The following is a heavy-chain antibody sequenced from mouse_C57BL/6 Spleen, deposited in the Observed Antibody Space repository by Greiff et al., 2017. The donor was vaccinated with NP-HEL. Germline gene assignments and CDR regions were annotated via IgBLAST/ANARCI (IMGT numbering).Heavy chain of an antibody. J-gene: IGHJ4*01. CDR3: ARRLGDAMDY. CDR2: IDPSDSET. V-gene: IGHV1-52*01. D-gene: IGHD3-2*02. CDR1: GYTFTSYW. Sequence: QVQLQQPGAELVRPGSSVKLSCKASGYTFTSYWMHWVKQRPIQGLEWIGNIDPSDSETHYNQKFKDKATLTVDKSSSTAYMQRSSLTSEDSAVYYCARRLGDAMDYWGQGTSVTVSS.